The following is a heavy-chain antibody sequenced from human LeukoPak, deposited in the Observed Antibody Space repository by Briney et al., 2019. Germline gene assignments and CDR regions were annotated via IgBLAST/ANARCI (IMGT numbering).Heavy chain of an antibody. J-gene: IGHJ4*02. CDR1: GGSISSYD. V-gene: IGHV4-4*07. D-gene: IGHD2-2*01. Sequence: PSETLSLTCSVSGGSISSYDWSWIRQPAGKGLEYIGRIYTSGSTNYNPSLKSPVNMSVDTSNNQFYLRLSSVTAADTAVYYCARDRGGLVPAIDYWGQGTLITVSS. CDR3: ARDRGGLVPAIDY. CDR2: IYTSGST.